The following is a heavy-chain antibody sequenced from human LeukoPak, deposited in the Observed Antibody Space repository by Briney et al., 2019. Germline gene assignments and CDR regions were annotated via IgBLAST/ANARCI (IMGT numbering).Heavy chain of an antibody. V-gene: IGHV4-59*01. D-gene: IGHD1-26*01. CDR2: IYYSGST. CDR1: AGSISSYY. J-gene: IGHJ2*01. Sequence: PSETLSLTCSFSAGSISSYYWSWIRQPPGKGLEWIGYIYYSGSTNYNPSLKSRVTISVDTSKNQFSLKLSSVTAADTAVYYCARYRNIVGATFRFFDLWGRGTLVTVSS. CDR3: ARYRNIVGATFRFFDL.